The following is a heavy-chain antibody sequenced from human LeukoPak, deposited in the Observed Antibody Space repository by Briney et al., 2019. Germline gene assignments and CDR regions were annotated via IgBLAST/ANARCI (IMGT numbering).Heavy chain of an antibody. V-gene: IGHV3-23*01. J-gene: IGHJ4*02. CDR2: IIPSGHTT. CDR3: AKDDRWLQFCC. Sequence: GGSLRLSCAASGFIFDDYGMSWVRQAPGKGLEWVSGIIPSGHTTYYADSVRGRFTISRDNSRNTLYLQMNSLRAEDTAVYYCAKDDRWLQFCCWGQGTLVTVSA. D-gene: IGHD5-24*01. CDR1: GFIFDDYG.